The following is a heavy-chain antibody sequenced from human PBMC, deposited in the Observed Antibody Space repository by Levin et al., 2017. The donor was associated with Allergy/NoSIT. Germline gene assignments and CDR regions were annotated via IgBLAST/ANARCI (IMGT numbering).Heavy chain of an antibody. J-gene: IGHJ4*02. D-gene: IGHD6-13*01. CDR1: GFTFSGSA. CDR2: IRSKANSYAT. V-gene: IGHV3-73*01. CDR3: TRVSGTAGTSPPVDFDY. Sequence: GGSLRLSCAASGFTFSGSAMHWVRQASGKGLEWVGRIRSKANSYATAYAASVKGRFTIPRDDSKNTAYLQMNSLKTEDTAVYYCTRVSGTAGTSPPVDFDYWGQGTLVTVSS.